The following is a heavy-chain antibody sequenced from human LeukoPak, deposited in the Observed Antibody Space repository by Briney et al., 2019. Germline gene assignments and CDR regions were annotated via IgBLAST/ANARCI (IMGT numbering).Heavy chain of an antibody. CDR3: ARDYVTMAPDY. Sequence: GGSLRLSCAASGVAFTAYGMKELPQAPGKGREWLSYNPHAPSRTHYANSLGRRSVISRADPKNSLYLHMSSLSAEHTAVSYCARDYVTMAPDYGGPGPLVTVSS. J-gene: IGHJ4*02. CDR1: GVAFTAYG. D-gene: IGHD5-24*01. CDR2: NPHAPSRT. V-gene: IGHV3-21*01.